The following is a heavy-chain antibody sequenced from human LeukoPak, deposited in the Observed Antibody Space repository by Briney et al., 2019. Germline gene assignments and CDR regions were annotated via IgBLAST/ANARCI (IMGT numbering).Heavy chain of an antibody. D-gene: IGHD1-7*01. V-gene: IGHV3-30*03. Sequence: PGGSLRLSCAASGFTFSSYGMRWVRQAPGKGLEWVALISYDGSNKDYADSVKGRFTISRDNSKNTLYLQMNSLRPEDTAVYYCARWRTGTIFDYWGQGTLVIVSS. J-gene: IGHJ4*02. CDR1: GFTFSSYG. CDR3: ARWRTGTIFDY. CDR2: ISYDGSNK.